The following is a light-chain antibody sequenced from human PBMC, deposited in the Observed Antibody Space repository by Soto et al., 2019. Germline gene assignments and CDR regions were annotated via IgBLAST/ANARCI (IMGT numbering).Light chain of an antibody. V-gene: IGKV1-5*01. J-gene: IGKJ2*01. CDR1: QSISSW. Sequence: DIQMTQPPSTLSASVGDRVTITCRASQSISSWLAWYQQKPGKAPTLLIYVASSLESGVLSRFSGRVSGTEFTLTISILQHDDFSPCLCQQYNSYSNTCSQGTQLEIK. CDR2: VAS. CDR3: QQYNSYSNT.